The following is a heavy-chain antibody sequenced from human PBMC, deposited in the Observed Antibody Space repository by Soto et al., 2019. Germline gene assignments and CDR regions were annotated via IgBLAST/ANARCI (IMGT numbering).Heavy chain of an antibody. CDR3: ARAKRDSSGYYYGEFDY. Sequence: QVQLVESGGGVVQPGRSLRLSCAASGFTFSSYGMHWVRQAPGKGLEWVAVISYDGSNKYYADSVKGRFTISRDNSKNTLYLQMNSLRAEDTAVYYCARAKRDSSGYYYGEFDYWGQGTLVTVSS. CDR1: GFTFSSYG. V-gene: IGHV3-30*03. J-gene: IGHJ4*02. CDR2: ISYDGSNK. D-gene: IGHD3-22*01.